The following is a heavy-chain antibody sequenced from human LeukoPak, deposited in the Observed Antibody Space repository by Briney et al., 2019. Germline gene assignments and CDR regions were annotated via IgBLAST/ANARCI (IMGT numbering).Heavy chain of an antibody. Sequence: PSETLSLTCTVSGGSISSYYWSWIRQPPGKGLEWIGYIYYSGSTNYNPSLKSRVTISVDTSKNQFSLKLSSVTAADTAVYYCGRLPDFQHWGQGTLVTVSS. V-gene: IGHV4-59*08. D-gene: IGHD1-14*01. CDR3: GRLPDFQH. CDR1: GGSISSYY. CDR2: IYYSGST. J-gene: IGHJ1*01.